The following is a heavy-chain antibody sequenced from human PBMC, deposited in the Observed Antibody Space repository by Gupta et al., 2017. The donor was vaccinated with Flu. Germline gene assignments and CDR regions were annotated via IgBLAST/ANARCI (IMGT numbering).Heavy chain of an antibody. V-gene: IGHV4-59*12. Sequence: GLEWIGYIYYSGAANYNPSLKSRVTMSVDTSKNQFSLRLSSVTTADTAVYYCARYHLNYYSDAWGQGTLVTVS. J-gene: IGHJ4*02. CDR2: IYYSGAA. CDR3: ARYHLNYYSDA. D-gene: IGHD1-7*01.